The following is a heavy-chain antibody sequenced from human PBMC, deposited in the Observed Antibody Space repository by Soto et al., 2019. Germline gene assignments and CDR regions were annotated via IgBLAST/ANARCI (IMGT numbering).Heavy chain of an antibody. CDR3: ARWPIQLWTGYYYYYGMDV. J-gene: IGHJ6*02. Sequence: PGGSLRLSCAASGFTFSSYEMNWVRQAPGKGLEWASYISSSGSTIYYADSVKGRFTISRDNAKNSLYLQMNSLRAEDTAVYYCARWPIQLWTGYYYYYGMDVWGQGTTVT. CDR2: ISSSGSTI. D-gene: IGHD5-18*01. CDR1: GFTFSSYE. V-gene: IGHV3-48*03.